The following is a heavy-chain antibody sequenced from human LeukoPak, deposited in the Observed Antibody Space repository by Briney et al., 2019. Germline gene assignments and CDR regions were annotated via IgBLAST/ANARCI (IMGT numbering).Heavy chain of an antibody. Sequence: SETLSLTCAVYGGSFSGYYWSWIRQPPGKGLEWIGEINHSGSTNYNPSLKSRVTVSVDTSKNQFSLKLSSVTAADTAVYYCARAVKGYCSSTSCSRWFDPWGQGTLVTVSS. CDR2: INHSGST. V-gene: IGHV4-34*01. D-gene: IGHD2-2*01. J-gene: IGHJ5*02. CDR1: GGSFSGYY. CDR3: ARAVKGYCSSTSCSRWFDP.